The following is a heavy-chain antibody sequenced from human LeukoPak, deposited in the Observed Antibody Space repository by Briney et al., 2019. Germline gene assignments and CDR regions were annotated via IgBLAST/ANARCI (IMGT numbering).Heavy chain of an antibody. D-gene: IGHD3-22*01. V-gene: IGHV4-59*08. J-gene: IGHJ5*02. CDR1: GGSISSYY. Sequence: SETLSLTCTVYGGSISSYYWSWLRQPPGKGLEWVGYIYYSGSTNYNPSLKSRVTISVDTSKNQFSLKLSSVTAADTAVYYCARVVGPLGGMIVVVRNWFDPWGQGTLVTVSS. CDR2: IYYSGST. CDR3: ARVVGPLGGMIVVVRNWFDP.